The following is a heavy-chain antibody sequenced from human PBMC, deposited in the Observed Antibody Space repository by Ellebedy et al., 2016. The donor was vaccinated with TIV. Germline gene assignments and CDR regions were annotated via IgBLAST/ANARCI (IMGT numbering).Heavy chain of an antibody. CDR2: IHRSGIT. CDR1: PGSINSDY. J-gene: IGHJ4*02. CDR3: ARDRGVERGGVFFDY. V-gene: IGHV4-4*07. Sequence: SETLSLXXTVSPGSINSDYWNWLRQSAGKGLEWVGRIHRSGITNYNPSLESRITMSVDTSKSQFPLTLKFVTAADTAVYYCARDRGVERGGVFFDYWGQGVRVTVSS. D-gene: IGHD1-1*01.